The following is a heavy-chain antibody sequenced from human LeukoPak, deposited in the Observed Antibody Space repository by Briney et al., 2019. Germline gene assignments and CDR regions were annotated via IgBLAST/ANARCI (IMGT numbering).Heavy chain of an antibody. Sequence: SETLSLTCTVSGGSISSYYWSWIRQPPGKGLEWIGYIYYSGSTNYNPSLKSRVTISVDTSKNQFSLKLSSVTAADTAVYYCARDKGGSYSWATEAFDIWGQGTMVTVSS. CDR2: IYYSGST. V-gene: IGHV4-59*01. D-gene: IGHD1-26*01. CDR1: GGSISSYY. J-gene: IGHJ3*02. CDR3: ARDKGGSYSWATEAFDI.